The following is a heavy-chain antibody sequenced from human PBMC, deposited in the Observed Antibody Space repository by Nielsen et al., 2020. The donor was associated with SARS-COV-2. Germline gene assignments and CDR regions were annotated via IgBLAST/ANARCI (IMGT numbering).Heavy chain of an antibody. D-gene: IGHD1-7*01. Sequence: GESLKISWAASGFTFSSYGMHWVRPAPGKGLEWVAVIWYDGSNKYYADSVKGRFTISRDNSKNTLYLQMNSLRAEDTAVYYCAREELELRLGPDYWGQGTLVTVSS. V-gene: IGHV3-33*01. CDR3: AREELELRLGPDY. CDR2: IWYDGSNK. CDR1: GFTFSSYG. J-gene: IGHJ4*02.